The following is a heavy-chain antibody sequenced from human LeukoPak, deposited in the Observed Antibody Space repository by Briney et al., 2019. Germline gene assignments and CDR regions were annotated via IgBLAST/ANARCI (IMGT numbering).Heavy chain of an antibody. CDR1: GFTFSSSS. J-gene: IGHJ4*02. CDR3: AREMAHYFDSSSYSF. D-gene: IGHD3-22*01. CDR2: ISSSSSTI. Sequence: GGSLRLSCAASGFTFSSSSMNWVRQAPGKGLEWVSYISSSSSTIHYAESVKGRFTISRDNAKNSLHLQMNSLRGEDTAVYYGAREMAHYFDSSSYSFWGQGTLVTVSS. V-gene: IGHV3-48*04.